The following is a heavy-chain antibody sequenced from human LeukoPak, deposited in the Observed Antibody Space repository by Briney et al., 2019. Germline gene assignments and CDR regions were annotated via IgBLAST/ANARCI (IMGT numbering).Heavy chain of an antibody. D-gene: IGHD2-15*01. Sequence: ASVKVSCKASGYTFTRYYMHWVRQAPGQGLEWMGIINPSVGSASYSQKFQGRVTMTRDTSTSTVYMELSSLRSEDTAVYYCAREESEGMILSARFDPWGQGTLVTVSS. J-gene: IGHJ5*02. V-gene: IGHV1-46*01. CDR2: INPSVGSA. CDR3: AREESEGMILSARFDP. CDR1: GYTFTRYY.